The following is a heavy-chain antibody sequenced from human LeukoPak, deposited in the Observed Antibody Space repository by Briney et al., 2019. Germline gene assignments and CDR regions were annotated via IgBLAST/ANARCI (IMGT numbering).Heavy chain of an antibody. Sequence: QAGESLRLSCAAFGFTFKNYAMSWVRQAPRKGLDWVSGIRDSGGSTYYADSVKGRFTISRDNSKNTLYLQMNSLRADDTAVYYCAKDSGAYTSRWCGALDIWGPGTMVTVSS. V-gene: IGHV3-23*01. J-gene: IGHJ3*02. CDR2: IRDSGGST. CDR3: AKDSGAYTSRWCGALDI. D-gene: IGHD6-13*01. CDR1: GFTFKNYA.